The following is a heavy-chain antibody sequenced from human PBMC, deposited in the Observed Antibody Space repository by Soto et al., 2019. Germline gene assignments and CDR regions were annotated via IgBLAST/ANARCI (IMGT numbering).Heavy chain of an antibody. Sequence: QVQLQQWGAGLLKPSETLSLTCAVYGGSFSGYQWSWIRQTPGKGLEWIGEIKDSGNINYNPSLKSGVTILLDTPKKQISLKLRSVTAADSAVYYCARGVILWFGELSRRGGYHYYMDVWGKGTTVTVSS. CDR1: GGSFSGYQ. J-gene: IGHJ6*03. D-gene: IGHD3-10*01. V-gene: IGHV4-34*01. CDR2: IKDSGNI. CDR3: ARGVILWFGELSRRGGYHYYMDV.